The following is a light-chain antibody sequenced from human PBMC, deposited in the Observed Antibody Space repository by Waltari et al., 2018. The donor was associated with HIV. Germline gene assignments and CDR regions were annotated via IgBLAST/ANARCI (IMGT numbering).Light chain of an antibody. Sequence: QSALTQPASVSGSPGQSITLSCTGTASDLRAYNSVSWYQHHPGKAPKVVIYEISNRPSGVSSRFSGSISANTASLTISGLQAEDEADYFCTSYISSASPEFGGGTKVTVL. V-gene: IGLV2-14*01. J-gene: IGLJ2*01. CDR2: EIS. CDR1: ASDLRAYNS. CDR3: TSYISSASPE.